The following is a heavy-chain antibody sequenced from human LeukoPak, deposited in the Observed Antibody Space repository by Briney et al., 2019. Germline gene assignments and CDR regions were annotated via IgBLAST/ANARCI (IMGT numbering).Heavy chain of an antibody. CDR3: RGWLGSFDV. D-gene: IGHD6-19*01. CDR1: GFTISNTE. J-gene: IGHJ3*01. Sequence: PAGSLRLSCAVSGFTISNTEMSWVRQVPGKGPEGVLVSYSGGSTYYADSVKGRFTISRDISKNTVDLQMNSLRVEDTAVYHCRGWLGSFDVWGQGTMVTVSS. V-gene: IGHV3-53*01. CDR2: SYSGGST.